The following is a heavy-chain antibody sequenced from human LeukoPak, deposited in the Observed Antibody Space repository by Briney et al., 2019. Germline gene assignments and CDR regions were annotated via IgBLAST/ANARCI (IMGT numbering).Heavy chain of an antibody. Sequence: ASVKVSCKASGYTFTGYYMHWVRQAPGQGLEWMGWISAYNGNTNYAQKLQGRVTMTTDTSTSTAYMELRSLRSDDTAVYYCARALYYDSSGHFDYWGQGTLVTVSS. CDR1: GYTFTGYY. J-gene: IGHJ4*02. CDR3: ARALYYDSSGHFDY. CDR2: ISAYNGNT. V-gene: IGHV1-18*04. D-gene: IGHD3-22*01.